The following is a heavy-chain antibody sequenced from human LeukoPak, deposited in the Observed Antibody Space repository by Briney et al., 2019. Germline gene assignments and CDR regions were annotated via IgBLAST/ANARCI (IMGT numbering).Heavy chain of an antibody. D-gene: IGHD6-25*01. V-gene: IGHV3-23*01. CDR2: ISGSGGST. CDR1: GFTFSSYA. Sequence: GGSLRLSCAASGFTFSSYAMSWVRQAPGKGLEWVSAISGSGGSTYYADSVKGRFTISRDNSKNTLYLQMNSLRAEDAAVYYCAKTYHPSGLFYFDYWGQGTLVTVSS. J-gene: IGHJ4*02. CDR3: AKTYHPSGLFYFDY.